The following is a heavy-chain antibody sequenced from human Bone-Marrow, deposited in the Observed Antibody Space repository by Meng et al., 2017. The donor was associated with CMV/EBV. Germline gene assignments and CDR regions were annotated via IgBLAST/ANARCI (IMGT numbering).Heavy chain of an antibody. V-gene: IGHV1-69*10. J-gene: IGHJ3*02. CDR2: IIPILGIA. CDR1: GGTFSSYA. D-gene: IGHD2/OR15-2a*01. CDR3: ARHRHSGSFYDAFDI. Sequence: SVKVSCKASGGTFSSYAISWVRQAPGQGLEWTGGIIPILGIANYAQKFQGRVTITADKSTSTAYMELSSLRSEDTAVYYCARHRHSGSFYDAFDIWGQGTMVTVSS.